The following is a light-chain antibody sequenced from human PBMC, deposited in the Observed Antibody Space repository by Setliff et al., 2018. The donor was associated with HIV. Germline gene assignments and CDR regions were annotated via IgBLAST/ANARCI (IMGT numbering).Light chain of an antibody. CDR3: TSYTRSSTYV. J-gene: IGLJ1*01. CDR1: SSDVGGYNY. CDR2: DVS. Sequence: QSALTQPASVSGSPGQSITISCTGTSSDVGGYNYVPWYQHHPGKAPKLMIYDVSKRPSGVSNRFSGSKSDNTASLTISGLQTEDEADYYCTSYTRSSTYVVGTGTKVTVL. V-gene: IGLV2-14*03.